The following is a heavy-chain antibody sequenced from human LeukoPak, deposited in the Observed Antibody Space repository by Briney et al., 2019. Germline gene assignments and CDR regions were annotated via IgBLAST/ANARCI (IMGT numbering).Heavy chain of an antibody. Sequence: ASVKVSCKASGYTFTSYGISWVRQAPGQGLEGMGWISAYNGNTNYAQKLQGRVTMTTDTSTTTAYMELRGLRSDDTAVYYCARPRGWFGEFDYWGQGTLVTVSS. CDR1: GYTFTSYG. D-gene: IGHD3-10*01. V-gene: IGHV1-18*04. J-gene: IGHJ4*02. CDR2: ISAYNGNT. CDR3: ARPRGWFGEFDY.